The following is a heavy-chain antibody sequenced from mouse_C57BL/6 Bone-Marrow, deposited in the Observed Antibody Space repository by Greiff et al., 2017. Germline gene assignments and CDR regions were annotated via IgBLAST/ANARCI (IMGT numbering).Heavy chain of an antibody. V-gene: IGHV5-6*01. CDR2: ISSGGSYT. D-gene: IGHD1-1*01. CDR1: GFTFSSYG. Sequence: EVMLVESGGDLVKPGGSLKLSCAASGFTFSSYGMSWVRQTPDKRLEWVATISSGGSYTYYPDSVKGRFTISRDNAKNTLYLQMSSLKSEDTAMYYCARHFTTVVPFDYWGQGTTLTVSS. CDR3: ARHFTTVVPFDY. J-gene: IGHJ2*01.